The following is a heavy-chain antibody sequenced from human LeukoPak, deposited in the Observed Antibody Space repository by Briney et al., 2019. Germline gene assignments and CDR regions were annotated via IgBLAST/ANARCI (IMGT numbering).Heavy chain of an antibody. CDR2: IIPIFGTA. J-gene: IGHJ3*02. CDR3: ARPESVIAAAGLDAFDI. Sequence: SVKVSCKASGGTFSSYAISWVRQAPGQGLEWMGGIIPIFGTANYAQKFQGRVTITADETTSTAYMELSSLRSEDTAVYYCARPESVIAAAGLDAFDIWGQGTMVTVSS. CDR1: GGTFSSYA. V-gene: IGHV1-69*13. D-gene: IGHD6-13*01.